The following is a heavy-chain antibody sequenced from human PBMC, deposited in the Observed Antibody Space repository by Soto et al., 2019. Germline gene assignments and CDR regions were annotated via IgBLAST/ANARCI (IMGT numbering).Heavy chain of an antibody. D-gene: IGHD3-10*01. CDR2: TRNKEKSYTT. Sequence: EVQLVESGGGLVQPGGSLRLSCAASGFTFSDHYMDWVRQAPGKGLEWVGRTRNKEKSYTTEYAASVKGRFTISRLDSQNSFYPHMSSLKTADTAMYYCVSSGCYSHYPFDAFDIWCPVTMVTVSS. J-gene: IGHJ3*02. V-gene: IGHV3-72*01. CDR1: GFTFSDHY. CDR3: VSSGCYSHYPFDAFDI.